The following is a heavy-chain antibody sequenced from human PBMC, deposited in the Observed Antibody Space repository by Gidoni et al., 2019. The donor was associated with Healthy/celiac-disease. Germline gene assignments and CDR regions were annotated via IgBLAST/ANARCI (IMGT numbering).Heavy chain of an antibody. CDR3: ARVPYSGSYRVGAFDI. D-gene: IGHD1-26*01. Sequence: QVQLVQSGAEVKKPGASVKVSCKAPGYTFTSNGISWVRQAPGQGLEWMGGISAYNGNTNYAQKLQGRVTMTTDTSTSTAYMELRSLRSDDTAVYYCARVPYSGSYRVGAFDIWGQGTMVTVSS. V-gene: IGHV1-18*01. J-gene: IGHJ3*02. CDR2: ISAYNGNT. CDR1: GYTFTSNG.